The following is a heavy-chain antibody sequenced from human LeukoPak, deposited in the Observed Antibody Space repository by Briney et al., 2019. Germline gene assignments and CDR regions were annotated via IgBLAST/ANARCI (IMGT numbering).Heavy chain of an antibody. CDR1: GGSISSYY. CDR3: ARWGWAGYYDSSGYSYFDY. V-gene: IGHV4-59*08. CDR2: IYYSGST. J-gene: IGHJ4*02. Sequence: PSETLSLTCTVSGGSISSYYWSWIRQPPGKGLEWIGYIYYSGSTNHNPSLKSRVTISVDTSKNQFSLKLSSVTAADTAVYYCARWGWAGYYDSSGYSYFDYWGQGTLVTVSS. D-gene: IGHD3-22*01.